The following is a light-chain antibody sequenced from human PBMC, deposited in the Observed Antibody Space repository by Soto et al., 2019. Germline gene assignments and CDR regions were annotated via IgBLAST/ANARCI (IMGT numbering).Light chain of an antibody. J-gene: IGKJ1*01. CDR2: LTS. CDR1: QSLLQSNGYTY. Sequence: DIVMTQSPLSLPVTPGEPASISCRSSQSLLQSNGYTYLDWYLRKSGQSPQLLIYLTSIRASGVPDRFNGSGSGTDFTLKISKVEAEDVGVYYCMQALQTPPWTFGQGTKVDIK. V-gene: IGKV2-28*01. CDR3: MQALQTPPWT.